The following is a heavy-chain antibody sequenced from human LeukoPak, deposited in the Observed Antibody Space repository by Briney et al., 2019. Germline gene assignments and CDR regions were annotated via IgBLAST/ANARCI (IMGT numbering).Heavy chain of an antibody. CDR2: IDHSGST. Sequence: SETLSLTCAVYGGSFSGYYWTWIRQPPGKGLEWIGEIDHSGSTNYNPSLKSRVTISVDTSKNQFSLKLSSVTAADTAVYYCARHTGSGSYLYYYYYMDVWGKGTTVTISS. CDR1: GGSFSGYY. J-gene: IGHJ6*03. CDR3: ARHTGSGSYLYYYYYMDV. V-gene: IGHV4-34*01. D-gene: IGHD3-10*01.